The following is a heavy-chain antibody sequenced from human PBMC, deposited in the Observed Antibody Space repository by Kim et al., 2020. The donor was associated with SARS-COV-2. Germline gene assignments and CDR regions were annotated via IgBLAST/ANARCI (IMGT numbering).Heavy chain of an antibody. CDR2: SP. J-gene: IGHJ4*02. V-gene: IGHV4-31*02. Sequence: SPYHNPSLKSRVTISVDTSKNQFSLKLGSVTAADTAVYYCARDLGGNFDYWGQGTLVTISS. D-gene: IGHD3-16*01. CDR3: ARDLGGNFDY.